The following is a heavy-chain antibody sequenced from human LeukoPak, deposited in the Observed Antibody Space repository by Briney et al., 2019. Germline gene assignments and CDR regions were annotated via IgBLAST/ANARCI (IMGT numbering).Heavy chain of an antibody. J-gene: IGHJ4*02. D-gene: IGHD6-13*01. CDR3: ARGGPFIAAAGLKLDY. V-gene: IGHV1-2*02. Sequence: ASVKVSCKASGYTFTGYYMHWVRQAPGQGLEWMGWINPNSGGTNYAQKFQGRVTMTRDTSISTAYMELSRLRSDDTAVYYCARGGPFIAAAGLKLDYWGQGTLVTVSS. CDR2: INPNSGGT. CDR1: GYTFTGYY.